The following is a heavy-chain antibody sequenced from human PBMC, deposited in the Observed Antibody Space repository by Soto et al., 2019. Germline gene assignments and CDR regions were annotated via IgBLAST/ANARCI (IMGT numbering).Heavy chain of an antibody. CDR1: GFTFSSYS. Sequence: GGSLRLSCAASGFTFSSYSMNWVRQAPGKGLEWVSSISSSSSYIYYADSVKGRFTISRDNAKNSLYLQMNSLRAEDTAVYYCAIDLDFGVYGMDVWGQGTTVIVSS. J-gene: IGHJ6*02. CDR3: AIDLDFGVYGMDV. CDR2: ISSSSSYI. D-gene: IGHD3-3*01. V-gene: IGHV3-21*01.